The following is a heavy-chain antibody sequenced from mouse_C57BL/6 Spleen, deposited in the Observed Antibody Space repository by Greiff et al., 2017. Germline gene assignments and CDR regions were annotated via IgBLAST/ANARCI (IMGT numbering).Heavy chain of an antibody. CDR1: GYTFTGYW. D-gene: IGHD2-5*01. CDR3: ARRAYYSNYPYAMDY. CDR2: ILPGSGST. Sequence: QVQLKESGAELMKPGASVKLSCKATGYTFTGYWIEWVKQRPGHGLEWIGEILPGSGSTNYNEKFKGKATFTADTSSNTAYMQLSSLTTEDSAIYYCARRAYYSNYPYAMDYWGQGTSVTVSS. V-gene: IGHV1-9*01. J-gene: IGHJ4*01.